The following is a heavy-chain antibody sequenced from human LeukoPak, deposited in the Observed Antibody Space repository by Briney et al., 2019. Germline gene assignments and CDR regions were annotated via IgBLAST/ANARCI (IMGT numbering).Heavy chain of an antibody. CDR1: GFTFSSYS. Sequence: PGGSLRLSCSASGFTFSSYSMNWVRQAPGKGLEWVSSISSSSSYIYYADSVKGRFTISRDNAKNSLYLQMNSLRAEDTAVYYCARLHDYGDRLENWGQGTLVTVSS. CDR3: ARLHDYGDRLEN. V-gene: IGHV3-21*01. CDR2: ISSSSSYI. J-gene: IGHJ4*02. D-gene: IGHD4-17*01.